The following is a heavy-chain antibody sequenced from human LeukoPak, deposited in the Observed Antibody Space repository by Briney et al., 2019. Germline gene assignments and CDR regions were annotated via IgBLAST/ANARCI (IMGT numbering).Heavy chain of an antibody. CDR3: ARGRRDGYNLGY. J-gene: IGHJ4*02. V-gene: IGHV3-53*01. CDR2: IYSGGTT. Sequence: PGGSLRLSCAASGLNVTTNYMSWVRRAPGKGLEWVSVIYSGGTTYYAASVTGRFTISRDISKNTLSLQMNSLRAADTAVYYCARGRRDGYNLGYWGQGTLVAVSS. D-gene: IGHD5-24*01. CDR1: GLNVTTNY.